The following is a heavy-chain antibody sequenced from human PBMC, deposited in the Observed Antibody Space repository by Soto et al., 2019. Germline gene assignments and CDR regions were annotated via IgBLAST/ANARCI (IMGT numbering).Heavy chain of an antibody. CDR3: AKDVRFGGDYFDY. D-gene: IGHD3-16*01. CDR1: GFTFSSYA. V-gene: IGHV3-23*01. J-gene: IGHJ4*02. CDR2: ISGSGGST. Sequence: EVQLLESGGGLVQPGGSLRLSCAASGFTFSSYAMSWVRQAPGKGLEWVSAISGSGGSTYYADTVKGRFTISRDNSKNTLYLQMNSLRAEDTAVYYCAKDVRFGGDYFDYWGQGTLVTVSS.